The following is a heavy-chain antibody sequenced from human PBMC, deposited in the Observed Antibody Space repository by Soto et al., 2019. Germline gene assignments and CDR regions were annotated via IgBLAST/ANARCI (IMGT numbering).Heavy chain of an antibody. V-gene: IGHV3-23*01. CDR2: ISDSGYRT. D-gene: IGHD6-13*01. CDR1: GFGFSSYA. Sequence: EVQLLESGGGLVQPGGSLRLSCAASGFGFSSYAMGWVRQAPGKGLEWVSAISDSGYRTYYADTVKGRFTISRDNSKGTLYLQMDSLRAEDTAVFYCAKGSADGIPYYFDYWGQGTLVTVSS. CDR3: AKGSADGIPYYFDY. J-gene: IGHJ4*02.